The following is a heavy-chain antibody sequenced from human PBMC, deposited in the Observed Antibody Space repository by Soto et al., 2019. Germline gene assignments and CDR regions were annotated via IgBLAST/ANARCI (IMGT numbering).Heavy chain of an antibody. CDR3: SGFSDGDLNHCVMDV. Sequence: FTIVDFAVRRIRQAPRKGLEWVGLMRSKSYSGTIEYAASVKGRFTISRDDSNSIAYLQMSSLKIEDTAVCYCSGFSDGDLNHCVMDVGGQVITVT. D-gene: IGHD2-21*02. V-gene: IGHV3-49*03. CDR1: FTIVDFA. CDR2: MRSKSYSGTI. J-gene: IGHJ6*02.